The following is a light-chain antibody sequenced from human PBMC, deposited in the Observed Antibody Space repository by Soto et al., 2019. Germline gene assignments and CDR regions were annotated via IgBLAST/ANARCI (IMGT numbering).Light chain of an antibody. CDR2: AAS. CDR3: QQSSSSPIT. CDR1: QSVTSSY. Sequence: EIVLTHSPGTLSLSPRERATLSCLASQSVTSSYLAWYQQKPGQAPRLLMYAASSRATGIPDRFSGSGSGTDFTLTISRLEAEDFAVYYCQQSSSSPITFGQGTRLEI. J-gene: IGKJ5*01. V-gene: IGKV3-20*01.